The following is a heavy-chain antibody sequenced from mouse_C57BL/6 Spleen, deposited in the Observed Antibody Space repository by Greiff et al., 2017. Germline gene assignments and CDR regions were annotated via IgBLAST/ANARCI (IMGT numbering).Heavy chain of an antibody. V-gene: IGHV1-81*01. CDR3: ARDYYDYDIYYAMDY. CDR2: LYPRSGNT. CDR1: GYTFTSYG. Sequence: QVQLQQSGAELARPGASVKLSCKASGYTFTSYGISWVKQRTGQGLEWIGELYPRSGNTYYNEKFKGKATLTADKSSSTAYMELRSLTSEDSAVYFCARDYYDYDIYYAMDYWGQGTSVTVSS. J-gene: IGHJ4*01. D-gene: IGHD2-4*01.